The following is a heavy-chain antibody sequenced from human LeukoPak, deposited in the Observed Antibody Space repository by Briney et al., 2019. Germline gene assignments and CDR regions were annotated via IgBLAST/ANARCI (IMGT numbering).Heavy chain of an antibody. Sequence: PGGSLRLSCAAAELTFSNYGMHWVRQAPGKGLEWVAVIRYDGSNKYYADFVKGRFTISRDNSKNTLYLQMNSLTAEDTAMYYCAKSSSSSCPQDWGQGTLVTVSS. CDR2: IRYDGSNK. D-gene: IGHD2-15*01. V-gene: IGHV3-30*02. CDR3: AKSSSSSCPQD. CDR1: ELTFSNYG. J-gene: IGHJ1*01.